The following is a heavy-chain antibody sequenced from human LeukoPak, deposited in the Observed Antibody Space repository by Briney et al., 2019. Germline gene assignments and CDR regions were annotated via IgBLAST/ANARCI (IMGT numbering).Heavy chain of an antibody. CDR2: INHSGDT. J-gene: IGHJ6*03. CDR1: GGSFSGYY. V-gene: IGHV4-34*01. Sequence: SETLSLTCTFYGGSFSGYYWGWLRQPPGKGLEWIGEINHSGDTNYNPSLKSRVIISVDTSKSQFSLKLNSVTAADTSVYYCARVPYMDVWGKGTTVTVSS. CDR3: ARVPYMDV.